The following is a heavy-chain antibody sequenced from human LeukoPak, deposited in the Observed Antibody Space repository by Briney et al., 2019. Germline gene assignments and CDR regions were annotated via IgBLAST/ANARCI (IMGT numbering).Heavy chain of an antibody. Sequence: VGALRLSCAPPVVTFSSDTMHSGRDTPEKGREYVSAISRNGGSRYYEDSVKGRFTISRDNSKNKLSLQMSSLRAEDTAVYYCVKGSGIGAAGTGVYCGQGKLVTVSS. D-gene: IGHD6-13*01. CDR1: VVTFSSDT. V-gene: IGHV3-64D*09. J-gene: IGHJ4*02. CDR3: VKGSGIGAAGTGVY. CDR2: ISRNGGSR.